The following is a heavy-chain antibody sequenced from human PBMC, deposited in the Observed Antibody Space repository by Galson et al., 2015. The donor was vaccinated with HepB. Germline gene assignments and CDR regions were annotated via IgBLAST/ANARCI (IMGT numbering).Heavy chain of an antibody. D-gene: IGHD3-10*01. J-gene: IGHJ5*02. CDR1: GGTFSSYA. CDR3: ARSGYYYGSGKNWFDP. Sequence: SVKVSCKASGGTFSSYAISWVRQAPGQGLEWMGGIIPIFGTANYAQKFQGRVTITADESTSTAYMELSSLRSEDTAVYYCARSGYYYGSGKNWFDPWGQGTLVTVSS. V-gene: IGHV1-69*13. CDR2: IIPIFGTA.